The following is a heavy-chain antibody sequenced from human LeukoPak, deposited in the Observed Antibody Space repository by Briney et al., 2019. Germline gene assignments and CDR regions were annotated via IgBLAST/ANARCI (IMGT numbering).Heavy chain of an antibody. CDR1: GGSISSSSYY. CDR2: IYYSGST. D-gene: IGHD4-17*01. CDR3: ATTDPPPTTVTPH. J-gene: IGHJ4*02. Sequence: SETLSLTCTVSGGSISSSSYYWGWIRQPPGKGLEWIGSIYYSGSTYYNPSLKSRVTISVDTSKNQFSLKLSSVTAADTAVYYCATTDPPPTTVTPHWGQGTLVTVSS. V-gene: IGHV4-39*01.